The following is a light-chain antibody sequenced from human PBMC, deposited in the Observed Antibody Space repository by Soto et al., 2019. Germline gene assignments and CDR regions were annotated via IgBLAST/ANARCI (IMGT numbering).Light chain of an antibody. V-gene: IGLV2-14*01. CDR2: DVS. J-gene: IGLJ3*02. Sequence: QSALTQPASVSGSPGQSITISCTGTSSDVGGYNYVSWYQQHPGKAPKLMIYDVSNRPSGVSNRFSASKSGHTASLTISGLQAEDEADYYCSSYTSSSTSRVFGGGTKVTVL. CDR1: SSDVGGYNY. CDR3: SSYTSSSTSRV.